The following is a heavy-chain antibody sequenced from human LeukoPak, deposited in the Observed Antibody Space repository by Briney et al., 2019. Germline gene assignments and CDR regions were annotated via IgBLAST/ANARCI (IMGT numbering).Heavy chain of an antibody. V-gene: IGHV1-8*01. CDR2: MNPNSGNT. CDR1: GYTFTSYD. D-gene: IGHD3-22*01. CDR3: ARAFYYDSSGYYYHFDY. Sequence: ASVKVSCKASGYTFTSYDISWVRQATGQGLEWMGWMNPNSGNTGYAQKFQGRVTMTRNTSISTAYMELSSLRSEDTAVYYCARAFYYDSSGYYYHFDYWGQGTLVTVSS. J-gene: IGHJ4*02.